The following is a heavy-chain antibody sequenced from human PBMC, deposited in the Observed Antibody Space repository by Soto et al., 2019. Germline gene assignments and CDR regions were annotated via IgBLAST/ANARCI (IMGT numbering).Heavy chain of an antibody. CDR1: GGTFSSYT. CDR3: ARTEYYYDSSGYLYYYGMDV. CDR2: IIPILGIA. V-gene: IGHV1-69*02. Sequence: ASVKVSCKASGGTFSSYTISWVRQAPGQGLEWMGRIIPILGIANYAQKFQGRVTITADKSTSTAYMELSSLRSEDTAVYYCARTEYYYDSSGYLYYYGMDVWGQGTTVTVSS. D-gene: IGHD3-22*01. J-gene: IGHJ6*02.